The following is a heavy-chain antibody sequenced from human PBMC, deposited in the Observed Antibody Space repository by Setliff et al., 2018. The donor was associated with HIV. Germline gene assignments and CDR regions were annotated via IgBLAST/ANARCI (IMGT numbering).Heavy chain of an antibody. V-gene: IGHV4-59*01. J-gene: IGHJ6*03. D-gene: IGHD2-2*01. CDR3: ARCPSPPYCTSTTCYVDYYYTDV. Sequence: SETLSLTCTVSGDSITSYYWIWIRQSPGKGLEWIGYIYYSGDTNYNPSLKSRVTMSVDTSKNQFSLKLSSVTAADTAVYYCARCPSPPYCTSTTCYVDYYYTDVWGKGTTVTVSS. CDR2: IYYSGDT. CDR1: GDSITSYY.